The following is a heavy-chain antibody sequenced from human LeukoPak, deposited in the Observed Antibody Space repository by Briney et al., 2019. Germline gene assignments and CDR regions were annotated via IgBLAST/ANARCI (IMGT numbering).Heavy chain of an antibody. CDR2: IYHPGST. D-gene: IGHD4-23*01. J-gene: IGHJ4*02. CDR1: GASINSYY. V-gene: IGHV4-59*01. Sequence: SETLSLTCSVSGASINSYYWSWIRQPPGRGLEWIGYIYHPGSTNYNSSFRSRVTISVDTSKNQFSLKLSSVTAADTAVYYCARSWELYYFDYWGQGTLVTVSS. CDR3: ARSWELYYFDY.